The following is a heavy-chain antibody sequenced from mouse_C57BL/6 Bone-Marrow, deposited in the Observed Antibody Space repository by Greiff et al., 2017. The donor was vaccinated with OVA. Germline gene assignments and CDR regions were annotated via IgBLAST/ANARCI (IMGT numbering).Heavy chain of an antibody. J-gene: IGHJ3*01. CDR1: GYTFTDYY. D-gene: IGHD2-4*01. Sequence: EVQLQQSGPELVKPGASVKISCKASGYTFTDYYMNWVKQSHGKSLEWIGDINPNNGGTSYNQKFKGKATLTVDKSSSTAYMELRSLTSEDSAVYYCARRWYDYDGGFAYWGQGTLVTVSA. CDR2: INPNNGGT. CDR3: ARRWYDYDGGFAY. V-gene: IGHV1-26*01.